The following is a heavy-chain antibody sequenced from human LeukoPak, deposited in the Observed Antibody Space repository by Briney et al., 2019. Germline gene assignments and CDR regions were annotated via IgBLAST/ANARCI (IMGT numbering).Heavy chain of an antibody. D-gene: IGHD6-13*01. CDR3: ARAQSSSWYYAFDI. V-gene: IGHV4-31*03. CDR1: GGSISSSSYY. CDR2: IYYSGST. J-gene: IGHJ3*02. Sequence: SETLSFTCTVSGGSISSSSYYWRWIRHHPGKGLEWIGNIYYSGSTYYNPSLKSRLTISIETSKNQFSLRMSSVTAADSAVYYCARAQSSSWYYAFDIWGQGTLVTVSS.